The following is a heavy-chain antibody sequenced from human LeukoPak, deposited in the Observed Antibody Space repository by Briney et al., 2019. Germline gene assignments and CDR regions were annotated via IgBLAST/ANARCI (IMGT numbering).Heavy chain of an antibody. CDR3: ARVLIAARFFVRREYYFDY. J-gene: IGHJ4*02. CDR1: GYIFTSYA. D-gene: IGHD6-6*01. Sequence: ASVTVSCTASGYIFTSYAMHWVRQAPGQRLEWMGWINAGNGNTKYSQKFQGRVTITRDTSASTAYMELSSLRSEDTAVYYCARVLIAARFFVRREYYFDYWGQGTLVTVSS. CDR2: INAGNGNT. V-gene: IGHV1-3*01.